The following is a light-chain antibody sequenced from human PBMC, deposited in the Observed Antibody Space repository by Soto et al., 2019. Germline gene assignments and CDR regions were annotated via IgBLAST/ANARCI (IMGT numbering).Light chain of an antibody. Sequence: QAVVTQEPSLTVSPGGTVTLTCASSTGAVTSASYPSWFQQKPGQAPRALIYSTGDKHSWTPARFSGSLLGGKAALTLSSVQPEDEAEYYCLLYYDGGHVVFGGGTKLTVL. CDR1: TGAVTSASY. V-gene: IGLV7-43*01. CDR2: STG. CDR3: LLYYDGGHVV. J-gene: IGLJ2*01.